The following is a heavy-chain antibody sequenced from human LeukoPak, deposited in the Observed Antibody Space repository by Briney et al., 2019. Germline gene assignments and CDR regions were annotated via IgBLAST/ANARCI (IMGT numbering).Heavy chain of an antibody. CDR2: IIPIFGTA. CDR1: GGTFSSYA. V-gene: IGHV1-69*13. D-gene: IGHD3-10*01. J-gene: IGHJ4*02. Sequence: SVKVSCKASGGTFSSYAISWVRQAPGQGLEWMGGIIPIFGTANYAQKFQGRVPITADESTSTAYMELSSLRSEDTAVYYCARVEGYGSGDYFDYWGQGTLVTVSS. CDR3: ARVEGYGSGDYFDY.